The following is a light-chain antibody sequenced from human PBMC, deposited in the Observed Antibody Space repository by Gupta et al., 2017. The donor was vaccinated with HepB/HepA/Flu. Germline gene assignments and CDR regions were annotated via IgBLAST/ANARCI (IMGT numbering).Light chain of an antibody. CDR1: QSISSW. Sequence: DIQMTQSPSTLSASVGDRVTITCRASQSISSWLAWYQQKPGKAPKLLIYKASSLESGVPSRFSGSGSGTEFTLTISSLQPDDFATYYCQQYNSYSPAFGQGTKLENK. J-gene: IGKJ2*01. CDR3: QQYNSYSPA. CDR2: KAS. V-gene: IGKV1-5*03.